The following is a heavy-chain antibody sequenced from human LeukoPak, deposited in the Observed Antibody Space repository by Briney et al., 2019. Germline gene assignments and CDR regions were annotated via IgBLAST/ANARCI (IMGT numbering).Heavy chain of an antibody. J-gene: IGHJ4*02. CDR1: GGSISSSRYY. Sequence: SETLSLTCTVSGGSISSSRYYWGWIRQPPGKGLEWIGSVYYSGSTYYNPSLKSRVTISVDTSKNQFSLKVSSVTAADTAVYYCARRAGYTSSWYEYWGQGTLVTVSS. D-gene: IGHD6-13*01. CDR3: ARRAGYTSSWYEY. CDR2: VYYSGST. V-gene: IGHV4-39*01.